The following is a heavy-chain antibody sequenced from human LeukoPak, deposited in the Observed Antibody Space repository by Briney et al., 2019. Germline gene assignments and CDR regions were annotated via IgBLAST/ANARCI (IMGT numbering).Heavy chain of an antibody. V-gene: IGHV1-2*02. CDR3: ARRGYGGNSLFDY. J-gene: IGHJ4*02. D-gene: IGHD4-23*01. CDR1: GYTFTGYY. Sequence: GASVKVSCKASGYTFTGYYLHWVRQAPGQVLEWMGWIIPDSGATNYAQKFQGRVTMTRDTSITTAYMELSRLRSDDTAVYYCARRGYGGNSLFDYWGQGTLVTVSS. CDR2: IIPDSGAT.